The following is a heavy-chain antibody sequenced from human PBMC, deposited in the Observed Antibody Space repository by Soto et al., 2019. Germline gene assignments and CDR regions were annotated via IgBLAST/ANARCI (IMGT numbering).Heavy chain of an antibody. CDR1: GGSISSSSYY. CDR2: IYYSGST. Sequence: KTSETLSLTCTVSGGSISSSSYYWGWIRQPPGKGLEWIGSIYYSGSTYYNPSLKSRVTISVDTSKNQFSLKLSSVTAADTAVYYCARHSYDSSGYHFDYWGQGTLVTVSS. J-gene: IGHJ4*02. D-gene: IGHD3-22*01. CDR3: ARHSYDSSGYHFDY. V-gene: IGHV4-39*01.